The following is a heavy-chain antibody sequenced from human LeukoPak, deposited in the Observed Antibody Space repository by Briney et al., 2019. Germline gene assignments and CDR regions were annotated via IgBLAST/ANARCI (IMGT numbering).Heavy chain of an antibody. CDR3: ARAMSGYSYGLYLY. J-gene: IGHJ4*02. CDR2: ISSSSSYI. V-gene: IGHV3-21*01. D-gene: IGHD5-18*01. Sequence: PGGSLRLSCAASGFTFSSYSMNWVRQAPGKGLEWVSSISSSSSYIYYADSVKGRFTISRDNAKNSLYLQMNSLRAGDTAVYYCARAMSGYSYGLYLYWGQGTLVTVSS. CDR1: GFTFSSYS.